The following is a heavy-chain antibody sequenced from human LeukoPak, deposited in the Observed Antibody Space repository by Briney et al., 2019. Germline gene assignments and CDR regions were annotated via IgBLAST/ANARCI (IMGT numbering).Heavy chain of an antibody. Sequence: PGGSLRLSCAASGFTFSSYSMNWVRQAPGKGLEWVSYISSSSTIYYADSVKGRFTISRDNAKNSLYLQMNSLRAEDTAVYYCARDRRDTAMVSSYWGQGTLATVSS. D-gene: IGHD5-18*01. CDR2: ISSSSTI. CDR1: GFTFSSYS. CDR3: ARDRRDTAMVSSY. V-gene: IGHV3-48*04. J-gene: IGHJ4*02.